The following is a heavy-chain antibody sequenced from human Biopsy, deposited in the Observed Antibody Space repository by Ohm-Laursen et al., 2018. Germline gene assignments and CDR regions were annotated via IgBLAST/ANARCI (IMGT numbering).Heavy chain of an antibody. CDR1: GGSISSYQ. V-gene: IGHV4-59*07. CDR3: ARGAAIIDPRTRAFDY. J-gene: IGHJ4*02. D-gene: IGHD6-25*01. CDR2: LYNTGGT. Sequence: SDTLSLTCAVSGGSISSYQWTWTRQPPGKGLEWIGYLYNTGGTNYNPSLKSRVTISVDTSKNQFSLKLRSVTAADTAVYYCARGAAIIDPRTRAFDYWGQGTLVTVSS.